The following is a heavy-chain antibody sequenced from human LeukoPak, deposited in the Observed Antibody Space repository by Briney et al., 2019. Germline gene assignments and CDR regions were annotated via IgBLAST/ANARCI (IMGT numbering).Heavy chain of an antibody. CDR3: ARVPIFGVVMGFDH. J-gene: IGHJ5*02. CDR1: GGSFSGYY. Sequence: SETLSLTCAVYGGSFSGYYWSWIRQPPGKGLEWIGEINHSGSTNYNPSLKSRVTISVDTSKNQFSLKLSSVTAADTAVYYCARVPIFGVVMGFDHWGQGTLVTVSS. CDR2: INHSGST. D-gene: IGHD3-3*01. V-gene: IGHV4-34*01.